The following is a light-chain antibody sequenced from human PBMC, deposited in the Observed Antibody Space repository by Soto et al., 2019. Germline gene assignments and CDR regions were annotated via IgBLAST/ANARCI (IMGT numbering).Light chain of an antibody. V-gene: IGKV3-11*01. CDR3: QQRSNWPIT. Sequence: EIVLRHSRATLSLSPGERATLSCRTSQSVSSYFAWYQQKPGRAPRPLIYDASNRATGIPARFIGSGSGTDFTLTISSLEPEDFAVYYCQQRSNWPITFGQGTRLEIK. J-gene: IGKJ5*01. CDR2: DAS. CDR1: QSVSSY.